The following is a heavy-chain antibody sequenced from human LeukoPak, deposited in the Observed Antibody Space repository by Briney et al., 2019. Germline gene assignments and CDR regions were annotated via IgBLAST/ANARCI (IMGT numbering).Heavy chain of an antibody. D-gene: IGHD3-10*01. V-gene: IGHV4-38-2*02. CDR1: GYSIGSGYY. J-gene: IGHJ5*02. CDR2: IYYTGST. CDR3: ARGSVRGEFDP. Sequence: SETLSLTCTVSGYSIGSGYYWGWIRQPPGKGLEWIGYIYYTGSTDYNPSLKSRVTMSVDTSKNQFSLKLSSVTAADTAVYSCARGSVRGEFDPWGQGTLVTVSS.